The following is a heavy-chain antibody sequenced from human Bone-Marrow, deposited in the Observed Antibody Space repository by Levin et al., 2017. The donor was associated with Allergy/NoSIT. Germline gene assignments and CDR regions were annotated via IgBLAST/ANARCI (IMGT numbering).Heavy chain of an antibody. J-gene: IGHJ4*02. CDR2: INEDGSTT. Sequence: GGSLRLSCAASGFTFSTYWMHWVRQAPGKGLVCVSRINEDGSTTTYADSVKGRLTISRDNAKNTLYLQMNSLGAEDTAVYYCAKDLSGGEDFWGQGTLVTVSS. V-gene: IGHV3-74*01. CDR3: AKDLSGGEDF. CDR1: GFTFSTYW. D-gene: IGHD2-21*01.